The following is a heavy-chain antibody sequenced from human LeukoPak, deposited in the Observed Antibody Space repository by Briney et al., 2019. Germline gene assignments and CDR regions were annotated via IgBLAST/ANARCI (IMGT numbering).Heavy chain of an antibody. D-gene: IGHD5-24*01. CDR3: ARPGRQDAYNGHYWYFDL. J-gene: IGHJ2*01. CDR2: VSYSGRT. V-gene: IGHV4-61*08. Sequence: PSETLSLTCTVSGGSISSGDYYWSWIRQPPGKDLEWIGCVSYSGRTHYSSALKSRVTISVDTSKNQFSLNLRSVTAADTAVYYCARPGRQDAYNGHYWYFDLWGRGTLVTVSS. CDR1: GGSISSGDYY.